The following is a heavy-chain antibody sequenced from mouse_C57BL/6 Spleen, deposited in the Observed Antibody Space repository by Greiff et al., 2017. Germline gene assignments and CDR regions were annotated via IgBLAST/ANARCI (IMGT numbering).Heavy chain of an antibody. J-gene: IGHJ1*03. Sequence: QVQLKESGAELVKPGASVKISCKASGYAFSSYWMNWVKQRPGKGLEWIGQIYPGDGDTNYNGKFKGKATLTADKSSSTAYMQLSSLTSEDSAVYFCAPFTTVDLYFDVWGTGTTVTVSS. V-gene: IGHV1-80*01. CDR3: APFTTVDLYFDV. D-gene: IGHD1-1*01. CDR2: IYPGDGDT. CDR1: GYAFSSYW.